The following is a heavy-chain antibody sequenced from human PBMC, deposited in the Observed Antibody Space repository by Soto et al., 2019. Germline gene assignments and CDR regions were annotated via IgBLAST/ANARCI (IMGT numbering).Heavy chain of an antibody. CDR2: ISGSGGST. D-gene: IGHD6-19*01. CDR3: ARDPGIAVAETYYYYGMDV. J-gene: IGHJ6*02. CDR1: GFTFSSYA. Sequence: HPGGSLRLSCAASGFTFSSYAMSWVRQAPGKGLEWVSAISGSGGSTYYADSVKGRFTISRDNSKNTLYLQMNSLRAEDTAVYYCARDPGIAVAETYYYYGMDVWGQGTTVTVSS. V-gene: IGHV3-23*01.